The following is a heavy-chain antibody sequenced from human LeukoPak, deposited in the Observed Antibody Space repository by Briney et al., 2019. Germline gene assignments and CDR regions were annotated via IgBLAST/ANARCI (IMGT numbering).Heavy chain of an antibody. CDR2: IYYSGST. CDR3: ARGPSIVVVPAASNYYMDV. CDR1: GGSISCYY. V-gene: IGHV4-59*01. D-gene: IGHD2-2*01. Sequence: PSETLSMTCTVSGGSISCYYWSWIRQPPRHRLDWIWFIYYSGSTNYNPSLKSRVTISVDTSKNQFSLKLSSVTAADTAVYYCARGPSIVVVPAASNYYMDVWGKGTTVTVSS. J-gene: IGHJ6*03.